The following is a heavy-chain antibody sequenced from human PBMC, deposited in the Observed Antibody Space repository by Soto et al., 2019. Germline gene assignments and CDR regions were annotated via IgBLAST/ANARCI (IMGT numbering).Heavy chain of an antibody. CDR1: GGTFSSYA. CDR2: IIPIFGTA. V-gene: IGHV1-69*13. J-gene: IGHJ6*02. D-gene: IGHD3-10*01. CDR3: AMGKFPVRGRGYYYYCMDL. Sequence: SVKVSCKASGGTFSSYAISWVRQAPGQGLAWMGGIIPIFGTANYAQKFQGRVTITADESPSTAYTELSSLRSEDTAVYYCAMGKFPVRGRGYYYYCMDLWGQGTTVTVSS.